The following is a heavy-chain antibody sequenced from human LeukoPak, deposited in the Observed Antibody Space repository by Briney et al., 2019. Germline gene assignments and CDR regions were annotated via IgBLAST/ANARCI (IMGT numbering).Heavy chain of an antibody. J-gene: IGHJ4*02. CDR2: ISSSSTYI. CDR1: GVSISSGAYY. D-gene: IGHD6-19*01. V-gene: IGHV3-21*01. Sequence: ETLSLTCTVSGVSISSGAYYWSWIRQLPGKGLEWVSSISSSSTYIYYADSVKGRFTISRDNAKNSLYLQMNSLRAEDTAVYYCARLLAVDYAVEYWGQGTLVTVSS. CDR3: ARLLAVDYAVEY.